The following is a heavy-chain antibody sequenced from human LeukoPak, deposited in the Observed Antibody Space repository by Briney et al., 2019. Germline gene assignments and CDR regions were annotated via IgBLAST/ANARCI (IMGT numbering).Heavy chain of an antibody. CDR1: GFTFDDYA. CDR2: ISWNSGSI. J-gene: IGHJ5*02. V-gene: IGHV3-9*01. CDR3: AKDEHSSGWLMSPWFDP. D-gene: IGHD6-19*01. Sequence: GGSLRLSCAASGFTFDDYAMHWVRQAPGKGLEWASGISWNSGSIGYADSVKGRFTISRDNAKNSLYLQMNSLRAEDTALYYCAKDEHSSGWLMSPWFDPWGQETLVTVSS.